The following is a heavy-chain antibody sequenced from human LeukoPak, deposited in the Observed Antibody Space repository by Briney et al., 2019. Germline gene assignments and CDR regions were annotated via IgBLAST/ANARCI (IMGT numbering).Heavy chain of an antibody. Sequence: ASVKVSCKASGYTFTNYGISWVRQAPGQGLEWTGWISGYNGNTKYAQKFQSRVTMTTDIYTSTAYMELRSLRSDDTAVYYCARRTTRIAAAGRNNWYFDLWGRGTLVTVSS. CDR3: ARRTTRIAAAGRNNWYFDL. J-gene: IGHJ2*01. CDR1: GYTFTNYG. V-gene: IGHV1-18*01. D-gene: IGHD6-13*01. CDR2: ISGYNGNT.